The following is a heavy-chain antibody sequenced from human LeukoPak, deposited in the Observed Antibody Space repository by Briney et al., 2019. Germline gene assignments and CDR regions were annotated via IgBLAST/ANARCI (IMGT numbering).Heavy chain of an antibody. J-gene: IGHJ4*02. CDR2: IYYSAST. Sequence: SETLSLTCTVSGGSIRNYYWRWIRQPPGKGREWIGYIYYSASTNYNPSLKSRVTISVDTSKNQFSLKLSSVTAADTAVYYCARGLNYYGSGSLDYWGQGTLVTVSS. V-gene: IGHV4-59*01. CDR3: ARGLNYYGSGSLDY. CDR1: GGSIRNYY. D-gene: IGHD3-10*01.